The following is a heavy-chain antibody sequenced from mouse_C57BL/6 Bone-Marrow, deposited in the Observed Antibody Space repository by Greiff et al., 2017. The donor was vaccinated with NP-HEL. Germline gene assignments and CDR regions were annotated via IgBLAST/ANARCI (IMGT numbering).Heavy chain of an antibody. CDR2: IRHKANGYTT. CDR3: ARYGSGFAY. V-gene: IGHV7-3*01. CDR1: GFTFTDYY. Sequence: EVHLVESGGGLVQPGGSLSLSCAASGFTFTDYYMSWVRQPPGKALEWLGFIRHKANGYTTEYSASVKGRFTISRDNSQSILYLQMNALRAEDSATYYCARYGSGFAYWGQGTLVTVSA. J-gene: IGHJ3*01.